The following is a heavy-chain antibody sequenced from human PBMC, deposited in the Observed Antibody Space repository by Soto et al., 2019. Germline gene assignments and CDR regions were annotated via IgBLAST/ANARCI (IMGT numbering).Heavy chain of an antibody. CDR1: GDSVSSNSAA. V-gene: IGHV6-1*01. J-gene: IGHJ6*02. CDR3: AKEEYGYSSSCGPSDYYYYYGMDV. Sequence: SQTLSLTCAISGDSVSSNSAAWNWIRQSPSRGLEWLGRTYYRSKWYNDYAVSVKSRITINPDTSKNQFSLQLNSVTPEDPAVYYCAKEEYGYSSSCGPSDYYYYYGMDVWGQGTTVTVSS. CDR2: TYYRSKWYN. D-gene: IGHD6-13*01.